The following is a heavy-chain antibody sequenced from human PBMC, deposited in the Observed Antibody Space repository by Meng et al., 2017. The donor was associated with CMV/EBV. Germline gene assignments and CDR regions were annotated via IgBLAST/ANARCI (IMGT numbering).Heavy chain of an antibody. CDR2: ISYDGSNK. CDR3: ARDRITMIVRGVYGMDV. D-gene: IGHD3-22*01. CDR1: GFTFSSYA. Sequence: GSLRLSCAASGFTFSSYAMHWVRQAPGKGLEWVAVISYDGSNKYYADSVKGRFTISRDNSKNTLYLQMNSLRAEDTAVYYCARDRITMIVRGVYGMDVWGQGTTVTVSS. J-gene: IGHJ6*02. V-gene: IGHV3-30*04.